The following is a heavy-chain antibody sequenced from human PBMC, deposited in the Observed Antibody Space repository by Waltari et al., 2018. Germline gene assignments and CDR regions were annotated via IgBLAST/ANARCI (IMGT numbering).Heavy chain of an antibody. V-gene: IGHV3-48*03. J-gene: IGHJ6*03. CDR3: ARPSTEYYYYYYYMDV. CDR2: ISNSGSTT. Sequence: EVQVVESGGGLVQPGGSLRLSCVASGFTFSNDEMNWVRQGPGKGLGWVSYISNSGSTTYYADSVKGRFTISRDNAKNSMYLEMDSLRAEDTAVYYCARPSTEYYYYYYYMDVWGKGTTVTVS. CDR1: GFTFSNDE.